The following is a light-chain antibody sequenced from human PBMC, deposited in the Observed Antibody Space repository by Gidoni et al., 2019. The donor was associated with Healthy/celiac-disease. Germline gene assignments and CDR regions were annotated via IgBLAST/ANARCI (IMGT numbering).Light chain of an antibody. CDR2: AAS. CDR1: QGISNE. V-gene: IGKV1-17*01. CDR3: LQYNSYPFT. J-gene: IGKJ4*01. Sequence: DIQMTESPSYLSASVGDKVTITCRASQGISNELGWYQQKPGKAPKRLIYAASSLQSGVPSRFSGSGSGTEFTLTISSLQPEDFAIYYCLQYNSYPFTFGGGTKVEIK.